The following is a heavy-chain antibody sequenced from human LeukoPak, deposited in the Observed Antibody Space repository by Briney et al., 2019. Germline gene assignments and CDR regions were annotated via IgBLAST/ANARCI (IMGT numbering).Heavy chain of an antibody. Sequence: ASVKVSCKASGYTLTGYYMHWVRQAPGQGLEWMGWINPNSGGTNYAQKFQGRVTMTRDTSISTAYMELSRLRSDDTAVYYCARDLAATMKIDYWGQGTLVTVSS. CDR1: GYTLTGYY. J-gene: IGHJ4*02. D-gene: IGHD5-12*01. CDR2: INPNSGGT. CDR3: ARDLAATMKIDY. V-gene: IGHV1-2*02.